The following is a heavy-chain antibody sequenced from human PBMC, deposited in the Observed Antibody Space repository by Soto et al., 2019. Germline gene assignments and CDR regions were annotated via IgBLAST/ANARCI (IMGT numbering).Heavy chain of an antibody. V-gene: IGHV4-31*03. D-gene: IGHD4-17*01. CDR1: GGSISSGGYY. Sequence: SETLSLTCTVSGGSISSGGYYWSWIRQHPGKGLEWIGYIYYSGSTYYNPSLKSRVTISVDTSKNQFSLKLSSVTAADTAVYYCAGLETTTFDYWGQGTLVTVSS. CDR2: IYYSGST. CDR3: AGLETTTFDY. J-gene: IGHJ4*02.